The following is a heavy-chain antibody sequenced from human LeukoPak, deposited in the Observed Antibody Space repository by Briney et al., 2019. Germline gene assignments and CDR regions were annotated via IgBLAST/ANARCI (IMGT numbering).Heavy chain of an antibody. CDR2: ICPYNGDT. CDR1: GYTFTSYV. CDR3: ARDLQERGYSYGSVY. D-gene: IGHD5-18*01. J-gene: IGHJ4*02. V-gene: IGHV1-18*01. Sequence: AAVKVSCKPSGYTFTSYVIFWVRQAPGQGLEWMGWICPYNGDTNYEQNLQGTVTMTTDTFTSTPYMELKSLRSDDTAVYYCARDLQERGYSYGSVYWGQGTLVTVSS.